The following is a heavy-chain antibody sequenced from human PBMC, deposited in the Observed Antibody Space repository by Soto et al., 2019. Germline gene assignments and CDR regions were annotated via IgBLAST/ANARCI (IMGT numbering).Heavy chain of an antibody. D-gene: IGHD3-22*01. V-gene: IGHV3-23*01. CDR3: ATRNYYDSSGYYYYYFDF. J-gene: IGHJ4*02. CDR1: GFTFATQA. Sequence: GGSLRLSCAASGFTFATQAMSWVRQAPGKGLEWVSGISGGSSSYYADSVKGRFTVSRDNSKNTLFLQMNGLRAEDTAIYYCATRNYYDSSGYYYYYFDFWGQGTLVTVSS. CDR2: ISGGSSS.